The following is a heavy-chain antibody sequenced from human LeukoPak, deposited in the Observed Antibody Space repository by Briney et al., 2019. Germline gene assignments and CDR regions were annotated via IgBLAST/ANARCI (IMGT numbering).Heavy chain of an antibody. CDR2: IYSGGST. V-gene: IGHV3-53*01. CDR3: ARDLYSSSST. J-gene: IGHJ4*02. Sequence: GRSLRLSCAASGFTVSSNYMSWVRQAPGKGLEWVSVIYSGGSTYYADSVKGRFTISRDNSKNTLYLQMNSLRAEDTAVYYCARDLYSSSSTWGQGTLVTVSS. D-gene: IGHD6-13*01. CDR1: GFTVSSNY.